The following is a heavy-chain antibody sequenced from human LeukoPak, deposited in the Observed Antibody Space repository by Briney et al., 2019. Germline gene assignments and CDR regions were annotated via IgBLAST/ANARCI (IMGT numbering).Heavy chain of an antibody. V-gene: IGHV3-30*03. J-gene: IGHJ4*02. CDR3: STGGTTVTTPPDY. D-gene: IGHD4-17*01. CDR2: ISYDGSNK. Sequence: PGRSLRLSCAASGFTFSSYGMHWVRQAPGKGLEWVAVISYDGSNKYYADSVKGRFTISRDNSKNTLYLQMNSLRAEDTAVYYCSTGGTTVTTPPDYWGQGTLVTVSS. CDR1: GFTFSSYG.